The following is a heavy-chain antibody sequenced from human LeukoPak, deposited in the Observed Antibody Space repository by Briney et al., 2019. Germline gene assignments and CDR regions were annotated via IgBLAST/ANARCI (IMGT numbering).Heavy chain of an antibody. V-gene: IGHV3-43D*03. J-gene: IGHJ4*02. Sequence: GGSLRLSCAASGFTFDDYAMHWVRQAPGKGLEWVSLISWDGGSTYYADSVKGRFTISRDNSKNSLYLQMNSLRAEDTALYYCAKDRYRLTYYFDYWGQGTLVTVSS. CDR2: ISWDGGST. CDR3: AKDRYRLTYYFDY. CDR1: GFTFDDYA. D-gene: IGHD1-1*01.